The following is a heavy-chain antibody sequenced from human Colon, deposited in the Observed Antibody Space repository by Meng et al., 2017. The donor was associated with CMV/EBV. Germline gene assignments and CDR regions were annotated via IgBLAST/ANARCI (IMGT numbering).Heavy chain of an antibody. J-gene: IGHJ6*02. CDR3: AKGGVDTSMIYFYDMDV. V-gene: IGHV3-9*01. CDR1: GFTFDDYA. CDR2: ISWNSGSI. Sequence: LKISCAASGFTFDDYAMHWVRQAPGKGLEWVSGISWNSGSIGYADSVKGRFTISRDNAKNSLYLQMNSLRAEDSAVYYCAKGGVDTSMIYFYDMDVWGQGTTVTVSS. D-gene: IGHD5-18*01.